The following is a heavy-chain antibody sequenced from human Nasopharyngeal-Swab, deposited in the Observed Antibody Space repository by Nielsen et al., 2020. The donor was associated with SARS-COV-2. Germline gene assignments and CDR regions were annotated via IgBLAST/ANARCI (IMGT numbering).Heavy chain of an antibody. CDR3: AILAASPNYYYYYYMDV. D-gene: IGHD2-2*01. CDR1: GYTFTRHG. J-gene: IGHJ6*03. CDR2: ISTYNGNT. V-gene: IGHV1-18*04. Sequence: ASVKVSCKASGYTFTRHGVTWARQAPGQGLEWMGWISTYNGNTNYAQKLQGRLTMTTDTSTSTAYMELRSLRSDDTAVYYCAILAASPNYYYYYYMDVWGKGTTITVSS.